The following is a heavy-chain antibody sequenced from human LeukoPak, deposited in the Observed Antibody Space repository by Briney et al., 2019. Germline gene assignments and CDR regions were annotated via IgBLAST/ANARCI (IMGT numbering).Heavy chain of an antibody. CDR1: GFTFSRYG. CDR2: ISYSGNNI. CDR3: AKDSLWFGELLIDY. D-gene: IGHD3-10*01. J-gene: IGHJ4*02. Sequence: GGSLRLSCAASGFTFSRYGMHWVRQAPGKGLEWVAVISYSGNNIYYADSVKGRFTISRDNPKNTLYLQMNSLRAEDTAMYYCAKDSLWFGELLIDYWGQGTLVTVSS. V-gene: IGHV3-30*18.